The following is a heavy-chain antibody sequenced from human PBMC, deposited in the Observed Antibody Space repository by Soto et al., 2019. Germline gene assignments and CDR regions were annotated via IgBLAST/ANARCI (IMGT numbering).Heavy chain of an antibody. D-gene: IGHD1-1*01. Sequence: GESRKISCKGSGYNFAGYWIAWVRQMPGKGLELMGIIYPSDSDTRYRPSFQGQVTISADKSISSAYLQWSSLRASDTAMYYCARGGVTTRTFDYWGQGTPVTVSS. CDR3: ARGGVTTRTFDY. J-gene: IGHJ4*02. CDR2: IYPSDSDT. V-gene: IGHV5-51*01. CDR1: GYNFAGYW.